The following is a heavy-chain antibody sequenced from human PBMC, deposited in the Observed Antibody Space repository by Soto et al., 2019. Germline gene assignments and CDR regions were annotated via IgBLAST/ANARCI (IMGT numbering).Heavy chain of an antibody. J-gene: IGHJ4*02. CDR2: VSTYDGNT. Sequence: QVQLVQSGGEVKEPGASVKVSCKASGYRFSRYGINWVRQAPGQGLEWMGWVSTYDGNTQYAQKFQGRITMTTDTSTNTVYLELRSLTSDDTAVYYCARDEEDANLMLVVLPGDYCGQGTLVSVSS. V-gene: IGHV1-18*01. CDR1: GYRFSRYG. D-gene: IGHD2-21*01. CDR3: ARDEEDANLMLVVLPGDY.